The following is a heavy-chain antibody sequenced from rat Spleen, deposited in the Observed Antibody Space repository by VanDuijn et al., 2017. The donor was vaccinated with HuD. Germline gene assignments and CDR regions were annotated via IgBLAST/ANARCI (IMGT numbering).Heavy chain of an antibody. CDR3: VREEVGVRD. J-gene: IGHJ2*01. CDR2: ISPSGGST. D-gene: IGHD4-3*01. CDR1: GFIFSDYN. Sequence: EVQLEESGGGLVQPGRSLKLSCAASGFIFSDYNMAWVRQAPTKGLEWVAFISPSGGSTYYRDSVKGRFTISSDIVKITLYLQMTKLGSEDTAIYYCVREEVGVRDWGQGIMVTVSS. V-gene: IGHV5-27*01.